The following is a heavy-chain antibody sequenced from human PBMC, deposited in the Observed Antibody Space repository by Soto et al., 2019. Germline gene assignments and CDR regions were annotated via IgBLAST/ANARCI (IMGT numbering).Heavy chain of an antibody. Sequence: EASVKVYCKASGYTFTGYYMHWVRQAPGQGLEWMGWINPNSGGTNYAQKLQGRVTMTTDTSTSTAYMELRSLRSDDTAVYYCARDADYGDWFDPWGQGTLVTVSS. CDR1: GYTFTGYY. D-gene: IGHD4-17*01. CDR2: INPNSGGT. V-gene: IGHV1-2*02. CDR3: ARDADYGDWFDP. J-gene: IGHJ5*02.